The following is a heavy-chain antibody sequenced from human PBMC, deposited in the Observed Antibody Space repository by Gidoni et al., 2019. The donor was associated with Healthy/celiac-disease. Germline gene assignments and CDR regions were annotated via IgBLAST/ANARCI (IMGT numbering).Heavy chain of an antibody. V-gene: IGHV1-3*01. CDR2: INAGNGNT. D-gene: IGHD3-3*01. CDR3: ARDGDHGMDV. Sequence: QVQLVQSGAAVKKPGASVKVSCTASGYTFTSYAMHWVRQAPGQRLEWMGWINAGNGNTKYAQKCQGRVTITRDTSASTAYMGLSSLRSEDTAVYYCARDGDHGMDVWGQGTTVTVSS. J-gene: IGHJ6*02. CDR1: GYTFTSYA.